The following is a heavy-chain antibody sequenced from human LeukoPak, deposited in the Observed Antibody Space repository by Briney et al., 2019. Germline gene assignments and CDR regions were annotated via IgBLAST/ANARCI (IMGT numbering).Heavy chain of an antibody. V-gene: IGHV1-69*04. Sequence: GSSVGVSCKASGGTFSSYAISWVRQAPGQGLEWMGRIIPILGIANYAQKFQGRVTITADKSTSTAYMELSSLRSEDTAVYYCAGDYYGSGSYAEIGYYYYGMDVWGQGTTVTVSS. CDR3: AGDYYGSGSYAEIGYYYYGMDV. J-gene: IGHJ6*02. CDR1: GGTFSSYA. D-gene: IGHD3-10*01. CDR2: IIPILGIA.